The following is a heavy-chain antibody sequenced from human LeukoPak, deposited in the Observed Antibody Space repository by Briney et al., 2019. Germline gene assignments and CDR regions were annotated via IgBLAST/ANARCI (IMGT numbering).Heavy chain of an antibody. CDR2: VYYSGST. J-gene: IGHJ3*02. D-gene: IGHD5-18*01. Sequence: SETLSLTRTVSGGSISSYYWSWIRQPPGKGLEWIGYVYYSGSTNYNPSLESRVTVSVDTSKNQFSLKLRFVTAADTAVYYCARPGVGSGRYGAFDIWGQGTMVTVSS. CDR3: ARPGVGSGRYGAFDI. CDR1: GGSISSYY. V-gene: IGHV4-59*08.